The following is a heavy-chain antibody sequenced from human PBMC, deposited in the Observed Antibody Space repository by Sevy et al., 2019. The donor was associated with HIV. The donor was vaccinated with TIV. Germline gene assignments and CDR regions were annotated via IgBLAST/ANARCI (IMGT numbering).Heavy chain of an antibody. Sequence: ASVKVSCRSSGYTFTSYDINWVRLPIGQGLEWMGWMNPNSGKTGFAQRFQGRLSMTRDTSINTAYMELSSLSSEDTAVYYCARGYCSGDACYGEGMDVWGQGTTVTVSS. D-gene: IGHD2-15*01. CDR1: GYTFTSYD. V-gene: IGHV1-8*01. CDR2: MNPNSGKT. CDR3: ARGYCSGDACYGEGMDV. J-gene: IGHJ6*02.